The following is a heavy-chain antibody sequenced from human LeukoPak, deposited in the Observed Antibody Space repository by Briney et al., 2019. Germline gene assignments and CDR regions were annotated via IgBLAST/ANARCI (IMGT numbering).Heavy chain of an antibody. CDR3: AKDHYYDSSGSTLIDY. J-gene: IGHJ4*02. D-gene: IGHD3-22*01. CDR2: ISGSGGST. CDR1: GFTFSDYY. Sequence: GGSLRLSCAASGFTFSDYYMSWIRQAPGKGLEWVSAISGSGGSTYYADSVKGRFTISRDNSKNTLYLQMNSLRAEDTAVYYCAKDHYYDSSGSTLIDYWGQGTLVTVSS. V-gene: IGHV3-23*01.